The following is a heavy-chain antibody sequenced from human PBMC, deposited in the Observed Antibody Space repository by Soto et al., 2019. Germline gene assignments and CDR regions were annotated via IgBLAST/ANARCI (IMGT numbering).Heavy chain of an antibody. J-gene: IGHJ6*03. D-gene: IGHD6-6*01. CDR2: INPNVGST. CDR1: GYTFINYY. Sequence: QVQLVQSGAEVKKPGASVKVSCKASGYTFINYYIHWVRQAPGQGLEWMGVINPNVGSTVYAQKFQGRVPLTRDTSTSTVYVELSSLRSDDTAVYFCVRATAARQRDYSYHYYLHIWGKGTTVTVSS. CDR3: VRATAARQRDYSYHYYLHI. V-gene: IGHV1-46*03.